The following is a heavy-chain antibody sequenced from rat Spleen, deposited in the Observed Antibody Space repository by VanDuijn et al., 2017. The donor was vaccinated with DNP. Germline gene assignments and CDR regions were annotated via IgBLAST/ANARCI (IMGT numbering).Heavy chain of an antibody. V-gene: IGHV5S13*01. J-gene: IGHJ3*01. CDR2: ISSGGGNT. D-gene: IGHD1-2*01. CDR1: GFTFSAYY. Sequence: EVQLVESGGGLVQPGRSLKLSCAASGFTFSAYYMAWVRQAPTKGLEWVASISSGGGNTYYRDSLKGRFTISRDNAKNTQYLQMDSLRSEDTATYYCVRHEDSSSHIYGFAYWGQGTLVTVSS. CDR3: VRHEDSSSHIYGFAY.